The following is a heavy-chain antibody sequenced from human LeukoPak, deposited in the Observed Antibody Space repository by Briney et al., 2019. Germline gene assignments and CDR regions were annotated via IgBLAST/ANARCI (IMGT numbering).Heavy chain of an antibody. CDR2: ISGSGGST. CDR3: ARGSLGYEDY. D-gene: IGHD5-12*01. CDR1: GFTFDDYG. J-gene: IGHJ4*02. V-gene: IGHV3-23*01. Sequence: GGSLRLSCAASGFTFDDYGMSWVRQAPGKGLEWVSAISGSGGSTYYADSVKGRSTISRDNSKNTLFLQMNSLRAEDTAVYLCARGSLGYEDYWGQGTLVSVSS.